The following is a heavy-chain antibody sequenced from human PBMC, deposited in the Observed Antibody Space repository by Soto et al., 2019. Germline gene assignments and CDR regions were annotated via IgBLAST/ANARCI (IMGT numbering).Heavy chain of an antibody. CDR1: GFTFDDNA. J-gene: IGHJ4*02. D-gene: IGHD3-16*01. Sequence: GGALRLSCTVSGFTFDDNAMHWVRQAPEKGLEWVSGINWKSDIGYADSVKGRFTISRDNAENSLYLQMNSLRAEDTALYYCAISQDRGGRTTFIYWGQGTQVTVSS. V-gene: IGHV3-9*01. CDR2: INWKSDI. CDR3: AISQDRGGRTTFIY.